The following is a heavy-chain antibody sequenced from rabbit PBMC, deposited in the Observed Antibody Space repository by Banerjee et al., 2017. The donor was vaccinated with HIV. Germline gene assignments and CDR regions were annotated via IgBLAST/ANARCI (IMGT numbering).Heavy chain of an antibody. CDR3: ARRYASSGAYNL. Sequence: QSLEESGGDLVKPGASLTLTCTASGFSFSSGYDMCCVRQAPGKGLEWIGCGYFGRGSTYYATWAKGRFTISKTSSTTVTLQMTSLTAADTATYFCARRYASSGAYNLWGPGTLVTVS. CDR2: GYFGRGST. D-gene: IGHD1-1*01. CDR1: GFSFSSGYD. J-gene: IGHJ4*01. V-gene: IGHV1S40*01.